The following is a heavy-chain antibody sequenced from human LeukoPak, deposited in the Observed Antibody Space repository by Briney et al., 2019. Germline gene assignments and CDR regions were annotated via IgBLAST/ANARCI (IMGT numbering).Heavy chain of an antibody. CDR2: IRVDGSNQ. D-gene: IGHD5-18*01. CDR1: GFTFRSFG. J-gene: IGHJ4*02. CDR3: AKGYGESHFDS. V-gene: IGHV3-30*02. Sequence: GGYLRLSCAASGFTFRSFGMHFVRQAPGKGLEWVAFIRVDGSNQYYTDSVKGRFTISRDNSNNTLFLQMNNLRGDDTAVYLCAKGYGESHFDSWGQGTLVTVSS.